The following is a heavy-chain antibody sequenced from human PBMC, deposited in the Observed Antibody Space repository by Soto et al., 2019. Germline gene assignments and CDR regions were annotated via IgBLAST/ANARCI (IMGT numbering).Heavy chain of an antibody. D-gene: IGHD2-8*02. CDR1: GFTFSSYW. J-gene: IGHJ4*02. CDR2: IKQDGSEK. Sequence: GWSLRLSCAASGFTFSSYWMSWVRQAPGKGLEWVANIKQDGSEKYYVDSVKGRFTISRDNAKNSLYLQMNKLRAEDTAVYYCGVDTTGRVDYWGQGTLVTVSS. CDR3: GVDTTGRVDY. V-gene: IGHV3-7*01.